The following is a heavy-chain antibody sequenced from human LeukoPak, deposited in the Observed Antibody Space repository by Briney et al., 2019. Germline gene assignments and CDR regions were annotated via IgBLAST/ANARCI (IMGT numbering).Heavy chain of an antibody. V-gene: IGHV1-69*04. J-gene: IGHJ3*02. Sequence: GASVKVSCKASGGTFSSYTISWVRQAPGQGLEWMGRIIPIRGIANYAQKFQGRGTITAYKSTSTAYMELSRMRSEDTAVYSCATERTPYCSSTRCYDAFDIWGQGTMVTVSS. CDR1: GGTFSSYT. CDR3: ATERTPYCSSTRCYDAFDI. D-gene: IGHD2-2*01. CDR2: IIPIRGIA.